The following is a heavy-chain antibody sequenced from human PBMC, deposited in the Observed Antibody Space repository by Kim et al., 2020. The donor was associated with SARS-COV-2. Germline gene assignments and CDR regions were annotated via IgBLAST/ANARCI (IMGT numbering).Heavy chain of an antibody. CDR3: ARGPHSSGWLCHYFDF. V-gene: IGHV3-48*03. J-gene: IGHJ4*02. CDR2: VNSGSNTI. Sequence: GGSLRLSCAASGFTFSDYEMNWVRQAPGRGLEWVSYVNSGSNTIYYADSVKGRFTISRDNARNSLYLQMNSLRAEDTAVYYCARGPHSSGWLCHYFDFWGQGALVTVSP. CDR1: GFTFSDYE. D-gene: IGHD6-19*01.